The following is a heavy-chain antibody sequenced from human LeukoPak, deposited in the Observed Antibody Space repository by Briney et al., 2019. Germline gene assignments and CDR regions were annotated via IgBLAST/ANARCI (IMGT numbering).Heavy chain of an antibody. CDR2: ISSSYI. Sequence: PGGSLRLSCAASGFTFSSYSMNWVRQAPGKGLEWVSSISSSYIYYADSVKGRFTISRDNAKNSLYLQMNSLRAEDTAVYYCARDGGSFTEGYWGQGTLVTVSS. J-gene: IGHJ4*02. CDR1: GFTFSSYS. CDR3: ARDGGSFTEGY. D-gene: IGHD1-26*01. V-gene: IGHV3-21*01.